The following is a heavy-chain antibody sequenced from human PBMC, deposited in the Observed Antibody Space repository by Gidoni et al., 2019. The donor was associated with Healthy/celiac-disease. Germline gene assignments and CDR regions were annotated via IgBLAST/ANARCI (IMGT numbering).Heavy chain of an antibody. J-gene: IGHJ4*02. CDR2: INHSGST. CDR1: GGLFSGYY. D-gene: IGHD6-13*01. V-gene: IGHV4-34*01. CDR3: ASLRHHGQQLVHDY. Sequence: QVQLQQRGAGLLKPSETLSLTCAVYGGLFSGYYWSWIRQPPGKGLEWIGEINHSGSTNYNPSLKSRVTISVDTSKNQFSLKLSSVTAADTAVYYCASLRHHGQQLVHDYWGQGTLVTVSS.